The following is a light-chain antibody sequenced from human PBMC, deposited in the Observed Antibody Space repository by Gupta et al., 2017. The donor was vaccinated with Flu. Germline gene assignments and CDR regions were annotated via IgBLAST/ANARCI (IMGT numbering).Light chain of an antibody. J-gene: IGKJ2*01. CDR2: AAS. V-gene: IGKV1-12*01. Sequence: DIQMTQSPSSVSASVGDRVTITCRASQGISSWLARYQQKPGKAPKLLIYAASSLQSEVPSRFSGSGSGTDFTLTISSLQPEDFATYYCQQANSFPHTFGQGTKLEIK. CDR3: QQANSFPHT. CDR1: QGISSW.